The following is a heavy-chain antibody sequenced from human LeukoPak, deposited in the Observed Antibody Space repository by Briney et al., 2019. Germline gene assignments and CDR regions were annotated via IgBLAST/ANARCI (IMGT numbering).Heavy chain of an antibody. V-gene: IGHV3-33*01. CDR3: ARDQFKQQALYNWFDP. J-gene: IGHJ5*02. CDR1: GFTFSSYG. Sequence: GGSLRLSCAASGFTFSSYGMHWVRQAPGKGLEWVAVIWYDGSNKYYADSVKGRFTISRDNSKNTLYLQMNSLRAEDTAVYYCARDQFKQQALYNWFDPWGQGTLVTVSS. D-gene: IGHD6-13*01. CDR2: IWYDGSNK.